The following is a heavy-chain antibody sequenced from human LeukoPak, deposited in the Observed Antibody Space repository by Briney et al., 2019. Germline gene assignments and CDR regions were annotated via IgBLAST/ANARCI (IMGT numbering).Heavy chain of an antibody. CDR1: GGSISSSSYY. D-gene: IGHD3-3*02. Sequence: KASETLSLTCTVSGGSISSSSYYWGWIRQPPGKGLEWIGEINHSGSTNYNPSLKSRVTISVDTSKNQFSLKLSSVTAADTAVYYCARYSILTMGGYDYWGQGTLVTVSS. V-gene: IGHV4-39*07. J-gene: IGHJ4*02. CDR2: INHSGST. CDR3: ARYSILTMGGYDY.